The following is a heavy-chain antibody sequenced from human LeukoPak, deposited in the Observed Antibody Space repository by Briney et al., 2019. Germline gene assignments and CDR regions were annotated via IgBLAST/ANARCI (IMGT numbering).Heavy chain of an antibody. D-gene: IGHD3-9*01. Sequence: PGGSLRLSCAASGFTFSSYGMSWVRQAPGKGLEWVSAISGSGGSTYYADSVKGRFTISRDNSKNTLYLQMNSLRAEDTAVYYCAKPPVPHYDILTGYYQYYYYYMDVWGKGTTVTISS. CDR3: AKPPVPHYDILTGYYQYYYYYMDV. J-gene: IGHJ6*03. CDR1: GFTFSSYG. CDR2: ISGSGGST. V-gene: IGHV3-23*01.